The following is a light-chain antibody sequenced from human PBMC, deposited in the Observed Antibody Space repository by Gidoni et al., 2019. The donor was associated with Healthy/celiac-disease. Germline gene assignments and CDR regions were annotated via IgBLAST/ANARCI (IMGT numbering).Light chain of an antibody. J-gene: IGKJ2*04. CDR2: AAS. V-gene: IGKV1-39*01. CDR1: QRISSS. Sequence: DTQMSHSPSSLSASVGDRVTITCRASQRISSSVNWYQQKPGKAPKLLIYAASSLQSGVPSRFSGSGSGTEFTLTISSLQPDDFATYYCQQSYSTPCSFXQXTKLEIK. CDR3: QQSYSTPCS.